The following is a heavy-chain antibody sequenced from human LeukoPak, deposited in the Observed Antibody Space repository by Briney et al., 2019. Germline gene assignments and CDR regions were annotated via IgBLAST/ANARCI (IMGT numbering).Heavy chain of an antibody. Sequence: PSETLSLTCAVYGGSISNYNWWSWVRQPPGKGLEWLGEIHHSGSTNYNPSLKSRVTTSVDKSKNQLSLNLSSVTAADTAVYYCARGKVGATAFDCWGQGTLVTVSS. V-gene: IGHV4-4*02. CDR3: ARGKVGATAFDC. J-gene: IGHJ4*02. D-gene: IGHD1-26*01. CDR1: GGSISNYNW. CDR2: IHHSGST.